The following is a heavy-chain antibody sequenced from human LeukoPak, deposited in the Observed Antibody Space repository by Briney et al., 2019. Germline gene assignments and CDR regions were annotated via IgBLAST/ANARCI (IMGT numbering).Heavy chain of an antibody. Sequence: SVKVSCKASGGTFISYAISWVRQAPGQGVEWMGGIIPIFGTGNYAQKFQGRVTITTDEAASTAYMELSSLRSEHTAVYYCARDWNVDPSAFDIWGQGTMVTVSS. V-gene: IGHV1-69*05. CDR1: GGTFISYA. J-gene: IGHJ3*02. D-gene: IGHD1-1*01. CDR2: IIPIFGTG. CDR3: ARDWNVDPSAFDI.